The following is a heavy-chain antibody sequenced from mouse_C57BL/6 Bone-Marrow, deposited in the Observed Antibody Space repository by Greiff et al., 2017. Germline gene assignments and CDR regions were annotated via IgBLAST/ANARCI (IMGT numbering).Heavy chain of an antibody. CDR3: ARGSNCYYAMDY. CDR2: ISSGSSTI. Sequence: EVKLVESGGGLVKPGGSLKLSCAASGFTFSDYGLHWVRQAPEKGLAWVAYISSGSSTIYYADTVKGRFTIARDNAKNTLFLQMTSLRSEDTAMYYCARGSNCYYAMDYWGQGTSVTVSS. V-gene: IGHV5-17*01. D-gene: IGHD2-5*01. J-gene: IGHJ4*01. CDR1: GFTFSDYG.